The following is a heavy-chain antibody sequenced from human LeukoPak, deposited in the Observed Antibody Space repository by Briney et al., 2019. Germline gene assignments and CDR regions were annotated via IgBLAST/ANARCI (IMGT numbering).Heavy chain of an antibody. V-gene: IGHV3-23*01. CDR1: GFTVSSNY. CDR2: ISGSGGRI. J-gene: IGHJ4*02. Sequence: GGSLRLSCAPLGFTVSSNYMSWVRQAPGKGLGWVSAISGSGGRIYYGASVKGRFTISRDNSKNTLYLQMNSLRAEDTAVYYCAKGWEPLDYWGQGTLVTVSS. CDR3: AKGWEPLDY. D-gene: IGHD1-26*01.